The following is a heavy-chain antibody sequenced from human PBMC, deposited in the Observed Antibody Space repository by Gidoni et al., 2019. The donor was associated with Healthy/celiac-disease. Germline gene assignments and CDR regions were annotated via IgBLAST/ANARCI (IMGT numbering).Heavy chain of an antibody. CDR1: GSTFSHSG. D-gene: IGHD2-8*02. V-gene: IGHV3-30*18. Sequence: QVQLVESGGGVVQPRSALRLSCAASGSTFSHSGMHCARQAPGKGLEWLAVLSYNGSNKSYASSVNGRFTLSRYNYKDTLYLQMNTLGAEDTAVYYFAKTLDSYCAGGLCYKGGGFDYWSQVTLVTVSS. J-gene: IGHJ4*02. CDR2: LSYNGSNK. CDR3: AKTLDSYCAGGLCYKGGGFDY.